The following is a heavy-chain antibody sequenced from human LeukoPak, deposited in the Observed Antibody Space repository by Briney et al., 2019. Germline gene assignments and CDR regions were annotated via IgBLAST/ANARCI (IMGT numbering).Heavy chain of an antibody. Sequence: GGSLRLSCAASGFTFSSYGMHWVRQAPGKGLEWVAFIRYDGSNKYYAGSVKGRFTISRDNSKNTLYLQMNSLRAEDTAVYYCAIDLTIFGVVSDFDLWGRGTLVTVSS. J-gene: IGHJ2*01. V-gene: IGHV3-30*02. CDR1: GFTFSSYG. CDR3: AIDLTIFGVVSDFDL. D-gene: IGHD3-3*01. CDR2: IRYDGSNK.